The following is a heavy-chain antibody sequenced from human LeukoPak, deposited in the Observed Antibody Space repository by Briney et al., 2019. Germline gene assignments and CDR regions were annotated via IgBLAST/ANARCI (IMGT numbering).Heavy chain of an antibody. CDR1: GFTFRTYA. CDR2: ISGGGGST. CDR3: AKDRYCGGGTCYWSYFDY. D-gene: IGHD2-15*01. Sequence: PGGSLRLSCAASGFTFRTYAMSWVRQAPGKGLEWVSAISGGGGSTYYADSVKGRFTIYRDNSKNTLFLQMNSLRAEDTAVYYCAKDRYCGGGTCYWSYFDYWGQGTLVTVSS. V-gene: IGHV3-23*01. J-gene: IGHJ4*02.